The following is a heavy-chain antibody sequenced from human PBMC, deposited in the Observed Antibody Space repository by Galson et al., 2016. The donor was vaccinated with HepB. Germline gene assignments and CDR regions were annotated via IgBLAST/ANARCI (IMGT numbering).Heavy chain of an antibody. D-gene: IGHD1/OR15-1a*01. Sequence: ASGFIFSNYAMSWVRQAPGKGLEWVSGISDSAGSTYFADSVKGRFTISRDNSKNTLYLQMNSLRVEDTAVYYCAKGTTLQVHFGYFDHWGQGTLVTVSS. V-gene: IGHV3-23*01. CDR3: AKGTTLQVHFGYFDH. CDR2: ISDSAGST. CDR1: GFIFSNYA. J-gene: IGHJ4*02.